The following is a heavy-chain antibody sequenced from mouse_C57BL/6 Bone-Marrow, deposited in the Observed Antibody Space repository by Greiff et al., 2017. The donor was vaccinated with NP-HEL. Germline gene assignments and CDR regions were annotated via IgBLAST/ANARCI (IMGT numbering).Heavy chain of an antibody. J-gene: IGHJ2*01. CDR1: GYTFTSYW. D-gene: IGHD1-2*01. V-gene: IGHV1-5*01. CDR2: IYPGNSDT. CDR3: TRREDSTAVDY. Sequence: VQLQQSGTVLARPGASVKMSCKTSGYTFTSYWMHWVKQRPGQGLEWIGAIYPGNSDTSYNQKFKGKAKLTAVTSASTAYMELSSLTNEDSAVYCGTRREDSTAVDYWGQGTTLTVSS.